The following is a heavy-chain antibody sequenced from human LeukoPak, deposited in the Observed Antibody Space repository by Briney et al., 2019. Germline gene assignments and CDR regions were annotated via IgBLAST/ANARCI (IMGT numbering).Heavy chain of an antibody. J-gene: IGHJ3*02. D-gene: IGHD6-13*01. Sequence: SETLSLTCTVSSGSISTSNYYWGWVRQPPGKALEWSGNIFYSGSTYYSPSLKSRVTISLDTSRNQFSLKLNSVTAADTAVYYCARRYSSSWTDAFDIWGQGTMVTVSS. V-gene: IGHV4-39*07. CDR3: ARRYSSSWTDAFDI. CDR1: SGSISTSNYY. CDR2: IFYSGST.